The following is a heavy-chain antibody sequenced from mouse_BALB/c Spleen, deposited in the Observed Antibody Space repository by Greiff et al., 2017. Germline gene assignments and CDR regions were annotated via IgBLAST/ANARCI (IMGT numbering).Heavy chain of an antibody. V-gene: IGHV1-87*01. J-gene: IGHJ4*01. CDR1: GYTFTSYW. CDR2: IYPGDGDT. Sequence: VQLQHSGAELARPGASVKLSCKASGYTFTSYWMQWVKQRPGQGLEWIGAIYPGDGDTRYTQKFKGKATLTADKSSSTAYMQLSSLASEDSAVYYCARYVGGRSYAMDYWGQGTSVTVSS. CDR3: ARYVGGRSYAMDY.